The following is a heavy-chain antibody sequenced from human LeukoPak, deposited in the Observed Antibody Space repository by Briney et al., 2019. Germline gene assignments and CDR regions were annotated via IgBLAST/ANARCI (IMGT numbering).Heavy chain of an antibody. CDR2: ITSSGSTI. V-gene: IGHV3-11*01. CDR1: GFTFSDYY. J-gene: IGHJ3*02. D-gene: IGHD3-16*01. Sequence: GGSLRLSCAASGFTFSDYYMSWIRQAPGKGLEWISYITSSGSTIYYADSVRGRFTISRDNAKNSLYLQMNSLRAEDTAVYYCAGHYAASVAFDIWGRGTMVTVSS. CDR3: AGHYAASVAFDI.